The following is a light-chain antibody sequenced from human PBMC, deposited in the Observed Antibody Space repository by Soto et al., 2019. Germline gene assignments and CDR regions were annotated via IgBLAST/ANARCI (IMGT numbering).Light chain of an antibody. CDR2: DTT. Sequence: QAVFTQEPSLTVSPGGTVTLTFGSSTGAVTNGHYPYWFQQKPGQAPRTLIYDTTNRHSWTPARFSGSLLGGKAALTLSGAQPEDEAEYYCLLSYNGPYVFGTGTKVTV. CDR1: TGAVTNGHY. V-gene: IGLV7-46*01. J-gene: IGLJ1*01. CDR3: LLSYNGPYV.